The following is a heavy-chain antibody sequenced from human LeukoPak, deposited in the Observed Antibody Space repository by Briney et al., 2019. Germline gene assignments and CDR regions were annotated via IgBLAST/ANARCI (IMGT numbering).Heavy chain of an antibody. V-gene: IGHV3-33*06. D-gene: IGHD3-16*02. CDR1: GFTFSSYG. Sequence: GGSLRLSCAASGFTFSSYGMHWVRQAPGKGLEWVAVIWYDGSNKYYADSVKGRFTISRDNSKNTPYLHMESPRAEDTAVYYCAKERAGYTNPYYFDYWGQGTLVTVSS. CDR2: IWYDGSNK. CDR3: AKERAGYTNPYYFDY. J-gene: IGHJ4*02.